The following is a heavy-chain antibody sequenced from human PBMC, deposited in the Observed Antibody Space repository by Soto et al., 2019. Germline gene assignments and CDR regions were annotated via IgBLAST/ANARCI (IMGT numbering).Heavy chain of an antibody. D-gene: IGHD3-3*01. CDR1: GGSISSSSYY. V-gene: IGHV4-39*01. J-gene: IGHJ4*02. CDR2: IYYSGST. CDR3: ARRITIFGVVTPYFDY. Sequence: SETLSLTCTVSGGSISSSSYYWGWIRQPPGKGLEWIGSIYYSGSTYYNPSLKSRVTISVDTSKTQFSLKLSSVTAADTAVYYCARRITIFGVVTPYFDYWGQGTLVTVSS.